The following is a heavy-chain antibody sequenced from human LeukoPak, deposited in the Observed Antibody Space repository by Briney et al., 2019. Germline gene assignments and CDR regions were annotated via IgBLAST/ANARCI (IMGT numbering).Heavy chain of an antibody. J-gene: IGHJ3*02. D-gene: IGHD3-9*01. V-gene: IGHV3-20*04. CDR2: INWNGGST. CDR1: GFTFDDYG. CDR3: ASPLVIPDALDI. Sequence: PGGSLRLSCAASGFTFDDYGMSWVRLAPGKGLEWVSGINWNGGSTGYADSVKGRFTISRDNSKNSLYLQMDSLRTEDSALYYCASPLVIPDALDIWGQGTMVTVSS.